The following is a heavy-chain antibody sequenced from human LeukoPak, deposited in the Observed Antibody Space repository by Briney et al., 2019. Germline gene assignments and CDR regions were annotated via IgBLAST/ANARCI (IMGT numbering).Heavy chain of an antibody. CDR1: GFTFSSYG. D-gene: IGHD2-2*01. CDR2: IRYDGSNK. CDR3: AKVAPGYCETTNCPPLQH. V-gene: IGHV3-30*02. J-gene: IGHJ1*01. Sequence: PGGSLRLSCAASGFTFSSYGMHWVRQAPGKGLEWVAFIRYDGSNKYYADSVKGRFTISRDNSKNTLYLQVNSLRTGDTAMYYCAKVAPGYCETTNCPPLQHWGQGTLVTVSS.